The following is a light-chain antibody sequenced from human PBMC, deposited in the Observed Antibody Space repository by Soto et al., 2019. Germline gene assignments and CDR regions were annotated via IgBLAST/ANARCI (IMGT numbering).Light chain of an antibody. CDR1: DSISPW. V-gene: IGKV1-5*01. CDR3: QYYRGLSS. Sequence: DIQMTQSPSTLSASVGDRVTITCRASDSISPWLAWYQQKPGEAPKLLIYDASSLQSGVPSRFSGSGSGTEFSLSITGLQPDDFATYYCQYYRGLSSFGPGTKVDI. CDR2: DAS. J-gene: IGKJ3*01.